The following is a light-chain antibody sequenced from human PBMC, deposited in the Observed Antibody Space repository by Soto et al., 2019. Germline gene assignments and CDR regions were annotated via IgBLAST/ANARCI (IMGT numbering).Light chain of an antibody. CDR3: QSYDSSLSRRV. V-gene: IGLV1-40*01. J-gene: IGLJ3*02. Sequence: QSVLTQPPSVSGAPGQRVTFSCTGSSSNFGAGYDVHWYQQLPGTAPRLLIYGNNNRPSGVPDRFSGSKSGTSASLAITGLQSEDEADYYCQSYDSSLSRRVFGGGTKLTVL. CDR2: GNN. CDR1: SSNFGAGYD.